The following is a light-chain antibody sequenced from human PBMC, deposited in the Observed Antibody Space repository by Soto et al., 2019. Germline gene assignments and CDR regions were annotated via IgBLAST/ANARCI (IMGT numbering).Light chain of an antibody. CDR1: QSVSSY. V-gene: IGKV3-11*01. CDR2: DAS. J-gene: IGKJ1*01. Sequence: EIVLTQSPATLSLSPGERASLSCRASQSVSSYLAWYQQKPGQAPRLLIYDASNRAAGIPARFSGSRSGTDFTLTISSLEPEDFAVYYCHQRSNWPRTFGQGT. CDR3: HQRSNWPRT.